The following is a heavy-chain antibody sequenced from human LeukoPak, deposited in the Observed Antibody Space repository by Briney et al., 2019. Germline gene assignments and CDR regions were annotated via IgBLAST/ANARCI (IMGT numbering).Heavy chain of an antibody. J-gene: IGHJ4*02. Sequence: GGSLRLSRAASGFTFSSYSMNWVRQAPGKGLEWVSSISSSSSYIYYADSVKGRFTISRDNAKNSLYLQMNSLRAEDTAVYYCARAGYSSGWCFDYWGQGTLVTVSS. CDR2: ISSSSSYI. CDR3: ARAGYSSGWCFDY. V-gene: IGHV3-21*01. D-gene: IGHD6-19*01. CDR1: GFTFSSYS.